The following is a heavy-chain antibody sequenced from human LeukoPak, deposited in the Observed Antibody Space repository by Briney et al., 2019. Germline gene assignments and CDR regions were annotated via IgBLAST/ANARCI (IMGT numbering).Heavy chain of an antibody. J-gene: IGHJ3*02. CDR2: INHSGST. D-gene: IGHD4-17*01. CDR3: ARDRLRLRSSGAFDI. V-gene: IGHV4-34*01. CDR1: GGSFSGYY. Sequence: PSETLSLTCAVYGGSFSGYYWSWIRQPPGKGLEWIGEINHSGSTNYNPSLRSRVTISVDTSKNQFSLKLSSVTAADTAVYYCARDRLRLRSSGAFDIWGQGTTVTVSS.